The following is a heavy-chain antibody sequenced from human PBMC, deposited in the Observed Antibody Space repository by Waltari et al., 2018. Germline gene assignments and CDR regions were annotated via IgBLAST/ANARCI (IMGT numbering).Heavy chain of an antibody. D-gene: IGHD3-10*01. CDR1: GFTFSSYC. CDR2: IKPNGTEK. J-gene: IGHJ4*02. V-gene: IGHV3-7*03. Sequence: EVQLVESGGGLVQPGGSLRLSCAASGFTFSSYCMAWVRQAPGKGRGWVDSIKPNGTEKSYVDSMKGRFTISRDNAKNSLYLQMNSLGADDTAVYYCAIGMVRGAPDFWGQGTLVTVSS. CDR3: AIGMVRGAPDF.